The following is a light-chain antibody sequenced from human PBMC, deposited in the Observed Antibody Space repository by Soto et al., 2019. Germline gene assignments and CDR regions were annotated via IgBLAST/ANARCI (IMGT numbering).Light chain of an antibody. CDR2: GAS. Sequence: EIVLTQSTGTLSLSPGETATLSCRASQSVSSNNLAWYHQKPGQTPRLLIYGASSRATGIPDKYSGSGSGTDFTLTISRLKPEDFAVYYCQQYDNSITFGQGTRLEIE. J-gene: IGKJ5*01. V-gene: IGKV3-20*01. CDR1: QSVSSNN. CDR3: QQYDNSIT.